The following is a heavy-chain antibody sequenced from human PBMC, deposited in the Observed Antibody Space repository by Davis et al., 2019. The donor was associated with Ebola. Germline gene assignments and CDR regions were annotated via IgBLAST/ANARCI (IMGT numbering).Heavy chain of an antibody. Sequence: PGGSLRLSCAASGFTSSSSWMSWVRQAPGGGLEWVSGISASGADIKYADSVRGRFSISRDDSKNTLYLQMDSLRAEDTAVFYCAEGGTNNFLGANWGQGTLVTVSS. CDR1: GFTSSSSW. CDR3: AEGGTNNFLGAN. J-gene: IGHJ4*02. CDR2: ISASGADI. D-gene: IGHD2-8*01. V-gene: IGHV3-23*01.